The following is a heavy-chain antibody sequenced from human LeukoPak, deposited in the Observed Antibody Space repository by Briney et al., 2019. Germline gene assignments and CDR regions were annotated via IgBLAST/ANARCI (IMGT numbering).Heavy chain of an antibody. Sequence: SETLSLTCTVSGGSISGYYWSWIRQSPGKGLEWIGYFSYSGSTHYSPSLTSRVAISVDTSRNQLSLKLRSVTAADTAIYYCARADESLVYGMDVWGPGTTVIVSS. V-gene: IGHV4-59*08. CDR3: ARADESLVYGMDV. CDR1: GGSISGYY. CDR2: FSYSGST. J-gene: IGHJ6*02.